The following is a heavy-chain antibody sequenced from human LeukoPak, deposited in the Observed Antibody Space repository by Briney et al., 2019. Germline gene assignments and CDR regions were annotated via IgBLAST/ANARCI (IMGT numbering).Heavy chain of an antibody. Sequence: LSGGSLRLSCAASGFTFSSYGMHWVRQAPGKGLEWVAFIRYDGSNKYYADSVKGRFTISRDNSKNTLYLQMNSLRAEDTAVYYCAKDLEQQLVLDWFDPWGQGTLVTVSS. D-gene: IGHD6-13*01. CDR3: AKDLEQQLVLDWFDP. J-gene: IGHJ5*02. CDR2: IRYDGSNK. V-gene: IGHV3-30*02. CDR1: GFTFSSYG.